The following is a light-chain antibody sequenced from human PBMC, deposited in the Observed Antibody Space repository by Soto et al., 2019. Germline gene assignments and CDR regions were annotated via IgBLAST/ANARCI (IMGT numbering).Light chain of an antibody. CDR1: QSVSSN. CDR2: GAS. Sequence: EIVMTQAPATLSVSPGERATLSCRASQSVSSNLAWYQQKPGQAPRLLIYGASTRATGIPARFSCSGSGTEFTLTISSLRSEDFAVYYCQQYNNWPGYTFGQGTKLEI. V-gene: IGKV3-15*01. CDR3: QQYNNWPGYT. J-gene: IGKJ2*01.